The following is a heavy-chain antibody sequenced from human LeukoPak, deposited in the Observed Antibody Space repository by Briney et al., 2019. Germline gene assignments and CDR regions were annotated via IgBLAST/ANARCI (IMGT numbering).Heavy chain of an antibody. Sequence: ASVKVSCKASGYTFTGYYIHWVRQAPGQGLEWMGWINPNSGGTKYAQKFQGRVSVTRDTSISTVYMELSRLTYDDTAVYYCARTGIAALRGAFDIWGQGTMVTVSS. D-gene: IGHD6-6*01. CDR2: INPNSGGT. CDR3: ARTGIAALRGAFDI. CDR1: GYTFTGYY. J-gene: IGHJ3*02. V-gene: IGHV1-2*02.